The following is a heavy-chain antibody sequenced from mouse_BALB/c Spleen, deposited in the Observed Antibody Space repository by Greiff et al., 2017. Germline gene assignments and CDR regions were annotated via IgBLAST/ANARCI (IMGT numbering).Heavy chain of an antibody. D-gene: IGHD2-1*01. V-gene: IGHV3-2*02. CDR1: GYSITSDYA. J-gene: IGHJ4*01. Sequence: VQLKESGPGLVKPSQSLSLTCTVTGYSITSDYAWNWIRQFPGNKLEWMGYISYSGSTSYNPSLKSRISITRDTSKNQFFLQLNSVTTEDTATYYCAMIYYGNYEDAMDYWGQGTSVTVSS. CDR2: ISYSGST. CDR3: AMIYYGNYEDAMDY.